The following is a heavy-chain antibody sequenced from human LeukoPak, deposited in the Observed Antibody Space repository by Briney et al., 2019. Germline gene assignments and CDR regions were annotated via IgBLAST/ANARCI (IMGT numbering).Heavy chain of an antibody. CDR1: GYILTSYG. CDR3: ARWTTTYLDY. V-gene: IGHV1-18*01. CDR2: ISAYNGNT. D-gene: IGHD4-11*01. J-gene: IGHJ4*02. Sequence: GASVKVSCKASGYILTSYGISWVRQAPGQGLEWMGWISAYNGNTNYAQKLQGSVTMTTDTSTSTVYMELRSLRSDDTAVYYCARWTTTYLDYWGQGTLVTVSS.